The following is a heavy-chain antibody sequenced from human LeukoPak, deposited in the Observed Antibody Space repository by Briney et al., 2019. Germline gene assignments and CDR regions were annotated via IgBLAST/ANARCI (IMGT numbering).Heavy chain of an antibody. V-gene: IGHV3-30*18. CDR1: GFTFSSYG. J-gene: IGHJ4*02. Sequence: PGGSLRLSCAASGFTFSSYGMHWVRQAPGKGLEWVAVISYDGSNKYYADSVKGRFTISRDNSKNTLYLQMNSLRAEDTAVYYCAKPYVDTAMVADFFDYWGQGTLVTVSS. CDR3: AKPYVDTAMVADFFDY. CDR2: ISYDGSNK. D-gene: IGHD5-18*01.